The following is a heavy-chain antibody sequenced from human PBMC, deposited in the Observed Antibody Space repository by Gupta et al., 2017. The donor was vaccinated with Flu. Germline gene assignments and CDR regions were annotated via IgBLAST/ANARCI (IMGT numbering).Heavy chain of an antibody. CDR2: IYYSGST. CDR3: ARLREDYYYYYMDV. V-gene: IGHV4-39*01. J-gene: IGHJ6*03. Sequence: RQPPGKGLEWIGSIYYSGSTYYNPSLKSRVTISVDTSKNQFSLKLSSVTAADTAVYYCARLREDYYYYYMDVWGKGTTVTVSS.